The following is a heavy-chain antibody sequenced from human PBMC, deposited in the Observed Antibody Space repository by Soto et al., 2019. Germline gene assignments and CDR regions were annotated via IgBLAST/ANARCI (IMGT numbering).Heavy chain of an antibody. J-gene: IGHJ4*02. Sequence: EVQLLESGGGLVQPGGSLRLSCAASGFTFSSYAMSWVRQAPGKGLEWVSAISGSGGSTYYADSVKGRFTISRDNSKNTLYLQMNSLRAEDTAVYYCAKEPAAYDCWSSYLNYFDYWGQGTLVTVSS. CDR3: AKEPAAYDCWSSYLNYFDY. CDR1: GFTFSSYA. D-gene: IGHD3-3*01. V-gene: IGHV3-23*01. CDR2: ISGSGGST.